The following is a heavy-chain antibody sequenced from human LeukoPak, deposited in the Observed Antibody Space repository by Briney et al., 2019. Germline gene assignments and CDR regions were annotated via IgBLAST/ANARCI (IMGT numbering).Heavy chain of an antibody. Sequence: PGGSLRLSCAASGFTISDYYMAWIRQAPGKGLEWISYITDSGSSTYYADSVKGRFTISRDNAKNSLYLQMNSLRAEDTAVYYCARDLAVAGYWGQGTVVTVSS. J-gene: IGHJ4*02. V-gene: IGHV3-11*01. CDR3: ARDLAVAGY. D-gene: IGHD6-19*01. CDR1: GFTISDYY. CDR2: ITDSGSST.